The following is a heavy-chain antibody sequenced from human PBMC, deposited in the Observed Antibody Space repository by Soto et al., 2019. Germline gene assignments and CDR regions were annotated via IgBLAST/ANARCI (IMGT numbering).Heavy chain of an antibody. CDR2: IYYGGST. V-gene: IGHV4-31*03. Sequence: SETLSLTCTVSGGSISSGGYYWSWIRQHPGKGLEWIGYIYYGGSTYYNPSLKSRVTISLDTSKNQFSLKLSSVTAADTAVYYCARLQGLTIFGYFDFWGQGTLVTVSS. D-gene: IGHD3-3*01. CDR3: ARLQGLTIFGYFDF. J-gene: IGHJ4*02. CDR1: GGSISSGGYY.